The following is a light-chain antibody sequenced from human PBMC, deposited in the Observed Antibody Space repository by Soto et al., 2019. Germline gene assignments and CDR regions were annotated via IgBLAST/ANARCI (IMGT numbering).Light chain of an antibody. J-gene: IGLJ1*01. Sequence: QSALTQPASVSGSPGQSITISCTGTSSDVGGYNYVSWYQQHPGKAPKLMIYDVSNRPSGVSNRFSGSKSGNTASLTISGLQAEDEADYYCSSYTSSSLYVFGTGTNSPS. CDR3: SSYTSSSLYV. V-gene: IGLV2-14*01. CDR1: SSDVGGYNY. CDR2: DVS.